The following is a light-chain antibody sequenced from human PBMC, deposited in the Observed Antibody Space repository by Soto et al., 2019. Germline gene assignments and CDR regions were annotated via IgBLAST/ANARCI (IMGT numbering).Light chain of an antibody. CDR1: SSSIENNY. J-gene: IGLJ2*01. V-gene: IGLV1-51*01. Sequence: QSVLTQPPSVSAAPGQKVTISCSGSSSSIENNYVSWYQQLPGTAPKLLIYDNNKRPSGIPDRFSGSKSGTSATLGITGLQTGDEADYYCGTWDSSLSAGVFGGGTKLTVL. CDR3: GTWDSSLSAGV. CDR2: DNN.